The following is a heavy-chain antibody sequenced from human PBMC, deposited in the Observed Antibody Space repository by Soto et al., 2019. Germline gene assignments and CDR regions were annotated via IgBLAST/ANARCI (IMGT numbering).Heavy chain of an antibody. D-gene: IGHD3-22*01. Sequence: SETLSLTCTVSGGSISSGDYYWSWIRQPPGKGLEYIGYIYYSGSTYYNPSLKGRVTISVDTSENQFSLRLSSVTAADTAVYYCARHYYDSSDYHFAGLDYWGQGTLVTVSS. CDR1: GGSISSGDYY. CDR2: IYYSGST. CDR3: ARHYYDSSDYHFAGLDY. V-gene: IGHV4-30-4*01. J-gene: IGHJ4*02.